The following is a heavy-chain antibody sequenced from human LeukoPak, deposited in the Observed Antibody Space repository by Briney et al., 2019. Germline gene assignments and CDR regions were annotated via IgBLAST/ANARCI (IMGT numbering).Heavy chain of an antibody. V-gene: IGHV1-8*01. J-gene: IGHJ3*02. CDR1: GYTFTGHD. CDR2: MNPVSGNT. D-gene: IGHD6-25*01. CDR3: TRERRQAAGPIDAFDI. Sequence: ASVKVSCTASGYTFTGHDINWVRLATGQGLEWMGWMNPVSGNTGYAQKFQGRVTMTRNPAINTAYMELSGLRSDDTAVYYCTRERRQAAGPIDAFDISGQGTTVTVSS.